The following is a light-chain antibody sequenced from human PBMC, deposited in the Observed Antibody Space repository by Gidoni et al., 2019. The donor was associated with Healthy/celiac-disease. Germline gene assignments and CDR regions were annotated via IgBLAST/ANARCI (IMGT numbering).Light chain of an antibody. J-gene: IGKJ2*02. CDR2: GAS. Sequence: ELVLIQSPATLSVSQGERATLSCRASQSVSSSLAWYQQNPGQAPRHLIYGASTRTTGIPARLSGSGSWTEFTLTISSLQSEDFAVVYCQQYNNWPPCTFGQGTKLEIK. CDR3: QQYNNWPPCT. CDR1: QSVSSS. V-gene: IGKV3-15*01.